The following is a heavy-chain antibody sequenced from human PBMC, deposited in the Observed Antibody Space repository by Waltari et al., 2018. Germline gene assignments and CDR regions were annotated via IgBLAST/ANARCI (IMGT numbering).Heavy chain of an antibody. CDR2: ISSNGGSI. J-gene: IGHJ4*02. CDR1: GFTFTGYA. D-gene: IGHD3-22*01. V-gene: IGHV3-64D*06. Sequence: EVQLVESGGGLVQPGGSLSLPCSASGFTFTGYAMHWVRQAPGKGLEYVLTISSNGGSIYYADSVKDRFTISRDNSKNTLYLQMSSLRAEDTAVYYCVKDNYYDGSGYYPTPGYWGQGTLVTVSS. CDR3: VKDNYYDGSGYYPTPGY.